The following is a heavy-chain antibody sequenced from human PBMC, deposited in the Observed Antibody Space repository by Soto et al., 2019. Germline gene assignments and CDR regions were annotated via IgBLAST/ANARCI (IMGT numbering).Heavy chain of an antibody. CDR3: ARAPYSSSWYYFDY. J-gene: IGHJ4*02. D-gene: IGHD6-13*01. Sequence: QVQLQESGPGLVKPSRTLSLTCAVSGGSISSSNCWIWVRQTPWKGLEWLGEIYHSGSTNYNPSLKSRVTISVDKSKTQFSLKLNSVTAADTAVYYCARAPYSSSWYYFDYWGQGTLVTVSS. V-gene: IGHV4-4*02. CDR1: GGSISSSNC. CDR2: IYHSGST.